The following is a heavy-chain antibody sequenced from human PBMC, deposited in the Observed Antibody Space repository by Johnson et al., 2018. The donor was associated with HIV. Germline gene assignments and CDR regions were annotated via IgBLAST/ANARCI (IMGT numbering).Heavy chain of an antibody. D-gene: IGHD7-27*01. Sequence: MQLVESGGGVARPGGSLRLSCEASGFTFDEYDMNWVRQAPGKGLEWVSGISWNSGSIGYADSVKGRFTISRDNAKNSTYLQMNSLRAEDTAVYYCARGRDSTGDGGAFDIWGQGTMVTVSS. V-gene: IGHV3-20*04. CDR2: ISWNSGSI. J-gene: IGHJ3*02. CDR3: ARGRDSTGDGGAFDI. CDR1: GFTFDEYD.